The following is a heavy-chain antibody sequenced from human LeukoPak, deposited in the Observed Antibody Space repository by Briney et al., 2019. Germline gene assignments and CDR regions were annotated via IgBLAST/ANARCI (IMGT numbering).Heavy chain of an antibody. Sequence: GGSLRLSCAASGFTFSSYSMNWVRQAPGKGLEWVSSISSSSSYIYYADSVKGRFTISRDNAKNSLYLQMNSLRAEDTAVYYCASGSSGKNYYYYMDVWGKGTTVTVSS. CDR1: GFTFSSYS. V-gene: IGHV3-21*04. D-gene: IGHD6-19*01. CDR3: ASGSSGKNYYYYMDV. CDR2: ISSSSSYI. J-gene: IGHJ6*03.